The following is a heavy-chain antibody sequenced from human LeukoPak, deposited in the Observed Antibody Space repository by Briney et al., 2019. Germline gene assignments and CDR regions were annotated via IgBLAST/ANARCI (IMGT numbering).Heavy chain of an antibody. V-gene: IGHV3-11*04. CDR1: GFTFSDYY. J-gene: IGHJ6*03. CDR2: ISSSGSTI. CDR3: ATSNYYYYMDV. Sequence: GGSLRLSCAASGFTFSDYYMNWVRQAPGKGLEWVSYISSSGSTIYYADSVKGRFTISRDNAKNSLYLQMNSLRAEDTAVYYCATSNYYYYMDVWGKGTTVTISS.